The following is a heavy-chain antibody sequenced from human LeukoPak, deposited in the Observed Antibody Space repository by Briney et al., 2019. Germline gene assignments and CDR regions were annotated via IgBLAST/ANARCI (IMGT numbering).Heavy chain of an antibody. Sequence: PGGSLRLSCAAPGFTFSGYWMSWVRQAPGKGQEWVAHINQDGSEKYYVDSVKGRFTISRDNAKNSLFLQMGSLRVEDTAVYYCARESTAGYNSSWYGFRNWGQGTLVSVSS. V-gene: IGHV3-7*01. CDR3: ARESTAGYNSSWYGFRN. D-gene: IGHD6-13*01. CDR2: INQDGSEK. CDR1: GFTFSGYW. J-gene: IGHJ1*01.